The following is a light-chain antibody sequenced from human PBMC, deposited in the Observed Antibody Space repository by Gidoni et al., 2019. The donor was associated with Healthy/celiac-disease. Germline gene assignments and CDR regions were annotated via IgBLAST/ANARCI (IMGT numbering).Light chain of an antibody. J-gene: IGKJ1*01. CDR1: QSVLYSSNNKNY. V-gene: IGKV4-1*01. Sequence: DIVMTQSPDSLAVSLGESATINCKSSQSVLYSSNNKNYLAWYQQKPGQPPKLLIYWASTRESGVPDRFSGSGSGTDFTLTISSLQAEDVAVYYCQQDYSTPRTFGQGTKVEIK. CDR2: WAS. CDR3: QQDYSTPRT.